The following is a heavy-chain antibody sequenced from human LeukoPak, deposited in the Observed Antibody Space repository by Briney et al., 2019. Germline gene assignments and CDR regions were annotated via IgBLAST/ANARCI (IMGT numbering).Heavy chain of an antibody. CDR2: ISSSSSYI. CDR3: AREACSSTSCYLRYYGVDV. J-gene: IGHJ6*02. Sequence: PGGSLRLSCAASGFTFSSYSMNWVRQAPGKGLEWVSYISSSSSYIYYADSVKGRFTISRDNAKNSLYLQMNSLRAEDTAVYYCAREACSSTSCYLRYYGVDVWGQGTTVTVSS. D-gene: IGHD2-2*01. V-gene: IGHV3-21*01. CDR1: GFTFSSYS.